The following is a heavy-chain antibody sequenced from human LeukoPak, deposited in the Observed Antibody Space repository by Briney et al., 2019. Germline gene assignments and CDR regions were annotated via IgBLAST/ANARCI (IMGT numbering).Heavy chain of an antibody. Sequence: SETLSLTCTVSSGSFSSYFWSWIRQPPGKGLEWIGYIYYSGSTHYNSSLKSRVTISLDTSKNQFSPKLSSVTAADTAVYYCARAARIRNWFDPWGQGTLVTVSS. CDR1: SGSFSSYF. CDR3: ARAARIRNWFDP. D-gene: IGHD2-15*01. J-gene: IGHJ5*02. CDR2: IYYSGST. V-gene: IGHV4-59*12.